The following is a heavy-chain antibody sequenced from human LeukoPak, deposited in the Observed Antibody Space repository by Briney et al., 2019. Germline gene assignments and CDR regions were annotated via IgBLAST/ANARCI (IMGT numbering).Heavy chain of an antibody. Sequence: SETLSLTCTVSGGSISSHYWSWIRQPPGKGLEWIGYIYYSGSTNYNPSLKSRATISVDTSKNQFSLKLSSVTAADTAVYYCARDKAVAAVTGWFDPWGQGTLVTVSS. CDR1: GGSISSHY. V-gene: IGHV4-59*11. CDR2: IYYSGST. D-gene: IGHD6-19*01. CDR3: ARDKAVAAVTGWFDP. J-gene: IGHJ5*02.